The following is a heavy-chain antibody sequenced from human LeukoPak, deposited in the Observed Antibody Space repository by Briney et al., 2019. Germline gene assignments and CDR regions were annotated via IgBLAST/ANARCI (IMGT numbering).Heavy chain of an antibody. D-gene: IGHD3-9*01. CDR2: IGAYNGNT. Sequence: GASVKLSCTASGYTFTSYGISWVRQAPGPGLGWMGWIGAYNGNTNYAQKLQGRVTMTTDTSTSTAYMELRSLRSDDPAVYYCAREGLRYFDCLLYSYYYFDYWGQGTLVTVSS. J-gene: IGHJ4*02. CDR3: AREGLRYFDCLLYSYYYFDY. V-gene: IGHV1-18*01. CDR1: GYTFTSYG.